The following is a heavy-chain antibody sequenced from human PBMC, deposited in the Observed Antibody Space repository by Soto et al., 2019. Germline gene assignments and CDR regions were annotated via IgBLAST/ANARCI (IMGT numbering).Heavy chain of an antibody. Sequence: PGESLKISCKGSGYSFTSYWIGWVRQMPGKGLEWMGIIYPGDSDTRYSPSFQGQVTISADKSISTAYLQWSSLKASDTAMYYCALYSSFNIPWFDPWGQGTLVTVSS. CDR1: GYSFTSYW. V-gene: IGHV5-51*01. CDR2: IYPGDSDT. CDR3: ALYSSFNIPWFDP. D-gene: IGHD6-6*01. J-gene: IGHJ5*02.